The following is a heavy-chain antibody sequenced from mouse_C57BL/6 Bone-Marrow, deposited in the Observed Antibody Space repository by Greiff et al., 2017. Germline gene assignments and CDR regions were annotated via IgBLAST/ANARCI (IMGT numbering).Heavy chain of an antibody. CDR1: GYTFTSYW. CDR2: IDPSDSET. V-gene: IGHV1-52*01. CDR3: AREGIYYDYYAMDY. Sequence: QVQLQQPGAELVRPGSSVKLSCKASGYTFTSYWMHWVKQRPIQGLEWIGNIDPSDSETHYTQKFKDKATLTVDKSSSTAYMQLSSLTSEDSAVYYCAREGIYYDYYAMDYWGQGTSVTVSS. D-gene: IGHD2-1*01. J-gene: IGHJ4*01.